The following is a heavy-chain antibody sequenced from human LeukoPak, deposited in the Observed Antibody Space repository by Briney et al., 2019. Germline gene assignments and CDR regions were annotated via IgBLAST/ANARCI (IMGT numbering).Heavy chain of an antibody. Sequence: GGSLRLSCEGSGFTFSNYWMGWVRQAPGKGLQWVANIKTDGSEKYYVDSVKGRFTISRDNAKNSLYLQMNSLGAEDTAVYYCARGSSSSFDYWGQGTLVTVSS. CDR2: IKTDGSEK. CDR1: GFTFSNYW. D-gene: IGHD6-6*01. CDR3: ARGSSSSFDY. J-gene: IGHJ4*02. V-gene: IGHV3-7*04.